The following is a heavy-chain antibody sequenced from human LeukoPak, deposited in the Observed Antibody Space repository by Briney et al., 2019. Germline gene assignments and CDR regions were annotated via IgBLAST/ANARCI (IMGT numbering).Heavy chain of an antibody. V-gene: IGHV3-11*04. J-gene: IGHJ4*02. D-gene: IGHD6-19*01. CDR2: ISSSGNTI. CDR1: GFTFSDYY. Sequence: GGSLRLSCAASGFTFSDYYMSWIRQAPGKGLEWVSYISSSGNTIYSADSVKGRFTISRDNAKNSLYLQMNSLRAEDTAVYYCARDQVSVAGTGIDYRGQGTLVTVSS. CDR3: ARDQVSVAGTGIDY.